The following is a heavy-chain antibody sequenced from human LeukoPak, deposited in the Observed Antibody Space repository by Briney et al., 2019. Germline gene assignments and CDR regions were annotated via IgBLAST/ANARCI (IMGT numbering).Heavy chain of an antibody. V-gene: IGHV3-30*18. CDR3: AKDLIAAAGTTSGY. D-gene: IGHD6-13*01. Sequence: GGSLRLSCAASGFTFSSYSMNWVRQAPGKGLEWVAVISYDGSNKYYADSVKGRFTISRDNSKNTLYLQMNSLRAEDTAVYYCAKDLIAAAGTTSGYWGQGTLVTVSS. CDR1: GFTFSSYS. J-gene: IGHJ4*02. CDR2: ISYDGSNK.